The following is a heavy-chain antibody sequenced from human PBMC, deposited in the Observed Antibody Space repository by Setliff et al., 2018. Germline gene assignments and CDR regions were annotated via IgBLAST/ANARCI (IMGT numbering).Heavy chain of an antibody. CDR3: ANPLGGEWGPWDAFDI. V-gene: IGHV3-30*02. Sequence: GGSLRLSCAASGFTFSSYGMHWVRQAPGKGLEWVAFIWYDGSNKYYADSVKGRFTISRDNSKNPLYLQMNSLRAEDTAVYYCANPLGGEWGPWDAFDIWGQGTMVTVSS. CDR1: GFTFSSYG. CDR2: IWYDGSNK. J-gene: IGHJ3*02. D-gene: IGHD1-26*01.